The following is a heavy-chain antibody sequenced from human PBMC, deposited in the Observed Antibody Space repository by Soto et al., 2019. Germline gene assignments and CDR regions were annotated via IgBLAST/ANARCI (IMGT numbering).Heavy chain of an antibody. J-gene: IGHJ5*02. CDR2: INHIGST. CDR3: ARRAERDVVVPAAPGIKFDP. Sequence: SETLFLTCAVYGGSFSGYYWSWIRLPPGKGLEWIGEINHIGSTNYNPSLKSRVTISVDTSKNHFSLKLSFVTAADTAVYYCARRAERDVVVPAAPGIKFDPWGQGTLVTVSS. V-gene: IGHV4-34*01. D-gene: IGHD2-2*01. CDR1: GGSFSGYY.